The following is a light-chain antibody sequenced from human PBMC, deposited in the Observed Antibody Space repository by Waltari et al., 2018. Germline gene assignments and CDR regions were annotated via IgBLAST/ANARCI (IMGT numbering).Light chain of an antibody. CDR2: KNI. V-gene: IGLV1-40*01. Sequence: QSVLTQPPSVSGAPGQRVTISCTGSSSNIGAGHDVHWYQQLPGRAPTLLISKNIKRPSGVPDRISGSNSGTSASLVITGLQAEDEAECYCQSYDDSLSGYVFGGGTKLTVL. J-gene: IGLJ3*02. CDR3: QSYDDSLSGYV. CDR1: SSNIGAGHD.